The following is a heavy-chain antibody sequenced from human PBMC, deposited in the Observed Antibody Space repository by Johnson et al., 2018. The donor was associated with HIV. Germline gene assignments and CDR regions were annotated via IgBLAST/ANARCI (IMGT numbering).Heavy chain of an antibody. Sequence: VQLVESGGGLVQPGGSLRLSCAASGFTVSSNYMTWVRQGPGKGLEWVSVINSGGGTYYADPVTGRFTISRDNSKNTLYLQMNSLRAEGTAVYFCSRGCRDCYHCDAFDFWGQGTRVTVSS. CDR1: GFTVSSNY. V-gene: IGHV3-66*01. D-gene: IGHD5-24*01. J-gene: IGHJ3*01. CDR3: SRGCRDCYHCDAFDF. CDR2: INSGGGT.